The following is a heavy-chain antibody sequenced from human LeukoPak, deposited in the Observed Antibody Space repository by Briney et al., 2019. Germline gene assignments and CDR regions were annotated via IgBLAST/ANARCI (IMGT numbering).Heavy chain of an antibody. CDR2: ISSSSSTI. Sequence: PGGSLRLSCAASGFTFSSYSMTWVRQAPGKGLEWVSYISSSSSTIYYADSVKGRFTISRDNAKNSLYLQMNSLRDEDTAVYYCARGGVVVPAAMGFDPWGQGTLVTVSS. V-gene: IGHV3-48*02. CDR1: GFTFSSYS. J-gene: IGHJ5*02. CDR3: ARGGVVVPAAMGFDP. D-gene: IGHD2-2*01.